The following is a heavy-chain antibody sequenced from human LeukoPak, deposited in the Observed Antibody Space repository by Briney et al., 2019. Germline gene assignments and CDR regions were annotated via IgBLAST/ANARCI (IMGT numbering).Heavy chain of an antibody. CDR2: ISGSGGST. Sequence: GGSLRLSCAASGFTFSSYAMSWVRQAPGKGLEWVSAISGSGGSTYYADSVKGRFTISRDNSKNTLYLQMNSLKASDTAMYYCARGEKGYSSGWSLRWVYWGQGTLVTVSS. J-gene: IGHJ4*02. V-gene: IGHV3-23*01. CDR1: GFTFSSYA. CDR3: ARGEKGYSSGWSLRWVY. D-gene: IGHD6-19*01.